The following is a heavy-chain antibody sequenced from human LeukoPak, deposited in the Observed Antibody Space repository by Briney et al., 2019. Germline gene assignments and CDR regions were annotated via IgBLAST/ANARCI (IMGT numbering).Heavy chain of an antibody. Sequence: ASVKVSCKASGYTFTGYYMHWVRQAPGQGLEWMGWINPNSGGTNYAQKFQGRVTMTRDMSTSTVYMELSSLRSEDTAVYYCARGSRGMDVWGKGTTVTVSS. CDR2: INPNSGGT. CDR1: GYTFTGYY. CDR3: ARGSRGMDV. J-gene: IGHJ6*04. D-gene: IGHD1-26*01. V-gene: IGHV1-2*02.